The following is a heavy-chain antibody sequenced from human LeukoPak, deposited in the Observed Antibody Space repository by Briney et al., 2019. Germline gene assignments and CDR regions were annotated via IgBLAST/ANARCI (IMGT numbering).Heavy chain of an antibody. CDR1: GGSISSGGYY. Sequence: SETLSLTCTVSGGSISSGGYYWSWIRQPPGKGLEWIGYIYYSGSTYYNPSLKSRVTISVDTSKNQFSLKLSSVTAADTAVYYCARRSRTIFGVVRTYYYYMDVWGKGTTVTVSS. D-gene: IGHD3-3*01. V-gene: IGHV4-31*03. CDR2: IYYSGST. CDR3: ARRSRTIFGVVRTYYYYMDV. J-gene: IGHJ6*03.